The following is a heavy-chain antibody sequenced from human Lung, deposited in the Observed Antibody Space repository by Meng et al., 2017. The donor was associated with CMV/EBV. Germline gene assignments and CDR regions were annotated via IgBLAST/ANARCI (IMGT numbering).Heavy chain of an antibody. CDR3: ARHLPTYYYDSSGYYYPYYYYGMDV. Sequence: GPXLVXPTETLTLTCTVSGFSLSNARMGVSWIRQPPGKALEWLAHIFSNDEKSYSTSLKSRLTISKDTSKSQVVLTMTNMDPVDTATYYCARHLPTYYYDSSGYYYPYYYYGMDVWGQGTXVTVSS. CDR1: GFSLSNARMG. D-gene: IGHD3-22*01. V-gene: IGHV2-26*01. J-gene: IGHJ6*02. CDR2: IFSNDEK.